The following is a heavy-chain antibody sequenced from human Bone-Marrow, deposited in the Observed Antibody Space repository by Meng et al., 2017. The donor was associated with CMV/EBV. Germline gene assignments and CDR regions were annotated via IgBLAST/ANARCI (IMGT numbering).Heavy chain of an antibody. J-gene: IGHJ4*02. D-gene: IGHD2-8*01. CDR1: GFTFGDYA. Sequence: GESLKISCTASGFTFGDYAMSWVRQAPGKGLEWVGFIRSKAYGGTTEYAASVKGRFTISRDESKSIAYLQMNSLKTEDTAVYYCTRTHRVYAIGWWDYWGQGPRVTVSS. CDR2: IRSKAYGGTT. CDR3: TRTHRVYAIGWWDY. V-gene: IGHV3-49*04.